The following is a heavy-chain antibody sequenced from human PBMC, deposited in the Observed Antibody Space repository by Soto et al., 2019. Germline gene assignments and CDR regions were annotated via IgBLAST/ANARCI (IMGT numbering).Heavy chain of an antibody. D-gene: IGHD4-17*01. CDR1: GFNFGDYG. Sequence: EVQLLEAGGGLIQPGGSLRLSCSASGFNFGDYGMSWVRQAPGKGLEWLSAIIYNGDTSYYADSVRGRFTISRDNSKNTLYLQLNDLGGADTAIYYCATDYVYGVSRPYDCWGQGTLVTVSS. V-gene: IGHV3-23*01. CDR3: ATDYVYGVSRPYDC. CDR2: IIYNGDTS. J-gene: IGHJ4*02.